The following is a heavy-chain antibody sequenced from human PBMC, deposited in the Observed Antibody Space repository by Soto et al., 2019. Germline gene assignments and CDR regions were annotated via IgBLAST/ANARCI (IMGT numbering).Heavy chain of an antibody. J-gene: IGHJ3*02. CDR3: ARGVTANFMGGDAFAI. CDR2: IMPVFGTP. CDR1: GGSFSSYM. D-gene: IGHD3-16*01. Sequence: QVLLVQSGAEVKKPGSSVKVSCQAAGGSFSSYMVSWVRQAPVQGLDYMGGIMPVFGTPTYTEKFQGRVTITADEFTGTAYLELTSPKSDDTAVYYCARGVTANFMGGDAFAIWGQGTLVAVSS. V-gene: IGHV1-69*01.